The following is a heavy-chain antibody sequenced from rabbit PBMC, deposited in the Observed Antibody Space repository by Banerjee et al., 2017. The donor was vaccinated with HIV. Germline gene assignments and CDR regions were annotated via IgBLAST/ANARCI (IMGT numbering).Heavy chain of an antibody. J-gene: IGHJ4*01. D-gene: IGHD1-1*01. V-gene: IGHV1S40*01. CDR1: GFSFSSSYY. CDR2: IYAGSSGAT. CDR3: ARGLDVSIGYGYYFDL. Sequence: QSLEESGGDLVKPGASLTLTCTASGFSFSSSYYMCWVRQAPGKGLEWIACIYAGSSGATYYASWAKGRFTISKTSSTTVTLQMTSLTAADTATYFCARGLDVSIGYGYYFDLWGQGTLVTVS.